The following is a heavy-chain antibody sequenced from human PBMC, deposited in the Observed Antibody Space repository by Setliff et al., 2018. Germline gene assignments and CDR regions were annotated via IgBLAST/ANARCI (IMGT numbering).Heavy chain of an antibody. D-gene: IGHD3-10*01. CDR1: GGSISSSSYY. CDR3: ALNPSWFGELFAWFDP. J-gene: IGHJ5*02. Sequence: SETLSLTCTVSGGSISSSSYYWGWIRQPPGKGLEWIGSIYYSGSTYYTPSLKSRVTISVDTSKNQFSLKLSSVTAADTAVYYCALNPSWFGELFAWFDPWGQGTLVTVSS. V-gene: IGHV4-39*01. CDR2: IYYSGST.